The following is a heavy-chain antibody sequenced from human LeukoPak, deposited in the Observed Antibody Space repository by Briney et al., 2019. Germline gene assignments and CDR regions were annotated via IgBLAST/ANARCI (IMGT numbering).Heavy chain of an antibody. V-gene: IGHV4-61*01. D-gene: IGHD3-3*01. CDR3: ARADIWSGYYYGMDV. Sequence: SETLSLTCTVSGGSVSSGSYYWSWIRQPPGKGLEWIGNIYYSGSTNYNPALKSRVTISVDTSKNQFSLKLSSVTAADTAVYYCARADIWSGYYYGMDVWGQGTTVTVSS. J-gene: IGHJ6*02. CDR1: GGSVSSGSYY. CDR2: IYYSGST.